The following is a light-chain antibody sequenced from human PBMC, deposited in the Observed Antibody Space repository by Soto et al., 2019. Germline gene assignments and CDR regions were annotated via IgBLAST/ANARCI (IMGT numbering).Light chain of an antibody. V-gene: IGKV3-20*01. CDR2: GSS. CDR1: QSVSSSY. CDR3: KHYDNSPPWT. Sequence: EIVLTQSPGTLSLSPGERATLSCRASQSVSSSYLAWYQQKPGQAPRLLIYGSSSRATGIPDRFSGSGSGRDFTLTISRLEPEDVAVYYCKHYDNSPPWTFGQGTKVEIK. J-gene: IGKJ1*01.